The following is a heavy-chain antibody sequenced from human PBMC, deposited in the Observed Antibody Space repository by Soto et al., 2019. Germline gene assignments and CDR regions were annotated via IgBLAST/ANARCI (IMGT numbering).Heavy chain of an antibody. CDR1: GCSLSTYG. D-gene: IGHD1-1*01. CDR2: VSGGSGTT. CDR3: AKWNGYGDH. Sequence: EVQLLESGGGLVQPGGSLRLSCTASGCSLSTYGVTWVRQAPGKGLEWVSGVSGGSGTTHYADSVKGRFTITTDNSENTAYRQMNSLRVEDTAVYYCAKWNGYGDHWGQGTLVTVS. J-gene: IGHJ4*02. V-gene: IGHV3-23*01.